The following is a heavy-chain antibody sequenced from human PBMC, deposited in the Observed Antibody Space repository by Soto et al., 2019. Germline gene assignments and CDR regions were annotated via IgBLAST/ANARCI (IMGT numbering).Heavy chain of an antibody. CDR2: AHHSGRT. CDR1: GGSMSSSNW. V-gene: IGHV4-4*02. Sequence: QVQLQESGPGLVKPSGTLSLTCTVSGGSMSSSNWWNWVRQSPGKGLEWIGEAHHSGRTNYNPSLKSRVNISVDKAKHHFSLQLSSVTAADTAVYYCARSEATGLDYWGQGTLVTVSS. J-gene: IGHJ4*02. D-gene: IGHD1-26*01. CDR3: ARSEATGLDY.